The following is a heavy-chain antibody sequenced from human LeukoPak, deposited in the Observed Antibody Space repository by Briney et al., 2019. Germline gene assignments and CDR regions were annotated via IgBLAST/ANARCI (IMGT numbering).Heavy chain of an antibody. CDR1: GYTFTGYY. J-gene: IGHJ4*02. Sequence: ASVKVSCKASGYTFTGYYMHWVRQAPGQGLEWMGWINPNSGGTNYAQKFQGRVTMTRDTSISTAYMELSSLRSEDTAVYYCARAYYYGSGSYYDHFDYWGQGTLVTVSS. V-gene: IGHV1-2*02. D-gene: IGHD3-10*01. CDR3: ARAYYYGSGSYYDHFDY. CDR2: INPNSGGT.